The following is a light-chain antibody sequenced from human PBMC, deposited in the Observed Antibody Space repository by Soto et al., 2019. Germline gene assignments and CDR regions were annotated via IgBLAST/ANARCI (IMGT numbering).Light chain of an antibody. CDR2: GAS. V-gene: IGKV3-15*01. J-gene: IGKJ1*01. CDR1: QSVSTN. CDR3: QQYNNWPQT. Sequence: EIVMTQSPAALSVSPGERAALSCRASQSVSTNLAWYQQKPAQAPRLLIYGASTRATGIPGRFSGGGSGTEFTLTISGLQSEDFAVYYCQQYNNWPQTFGQGTKVDIK.